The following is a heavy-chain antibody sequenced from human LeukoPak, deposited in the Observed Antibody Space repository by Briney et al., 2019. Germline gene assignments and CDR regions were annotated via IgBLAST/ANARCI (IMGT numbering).Heavy chain of an antibody. D-gene: IGHD3-10*01. CDR2: FDPEDGET. CDR1: GYTLTKLS. V-gene: IGHV1-24*01. CDR3: AKDVHGSGSHDY. J-gene: IGHJ4*02. Sequence: ASVKVSCNISGYTLTKLSMHWVRQAPGKGFEWMGGFDPEDGETIYAQKFQGRVTMTEDTSTDTAYMELSSLRSEDSAVYYCAKDVHGSGSHDYWGQGTLVTVSS.